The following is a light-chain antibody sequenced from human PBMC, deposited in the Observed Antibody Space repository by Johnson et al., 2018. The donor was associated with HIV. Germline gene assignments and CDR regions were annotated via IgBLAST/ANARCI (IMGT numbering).Light chain of an antibody. CDR1: SSNIGNNY. J-gene: IGLJ1*01. Sequence: QPVLTQPPSVSAAPGQKVTISCSGSSSNIGNNYVSWYQQVPGAAPKLLIYDNNKRPSGIPDRFSGSKSGATASLGIYGPQNGDEADYYCGVWDASLTPRYVFGTGTTIAVL. CDR2: DNN. CDR3: GVWDASLTPRYV. V-gene: IGLV1-51*01.